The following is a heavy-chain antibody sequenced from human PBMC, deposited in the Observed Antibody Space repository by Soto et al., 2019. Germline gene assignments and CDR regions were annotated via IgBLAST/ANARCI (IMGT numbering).Heavy chain of an antibody. J-gene: IGHJ6*02. CDR2: IWYDGSNK. CDR1: GFTFSSYG. Sequence: GGSLRLSCAASGFTFSSYGMHWVRQAPGKGLEWVAVIWYDGSNKYYADSMKGRFTISRDNSKNTLYLQMNSLRAEDTAVYYCAREISDGIAVAPMDVWGQGTTVTVSS. V-gene: IGHV3-33*01. CDR3: AREISDGIAVAPMDV. D-gene: IGHD6-19*01.